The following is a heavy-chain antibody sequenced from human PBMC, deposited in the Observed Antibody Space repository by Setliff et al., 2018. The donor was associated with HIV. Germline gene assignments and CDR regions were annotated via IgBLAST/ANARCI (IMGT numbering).Heavy chain of an antibody. J-gene: IGHJ5*02. V-gene: IGHV3-74*01. D-gene: IGHD3-3*01. Sequence: AGGSLRLSCAASGFTFSSYWMHWVRQSPGEGLLWVARLNPEANYIHYADSVKGRFTISRDNAKNTVYLQMNSLRTEDTAVYYCVKGQFLEWFNWFDPWGQGTLVTVSS. CDR2: LNPEANYI. CDR1: GFTFSSYW. CDR3: VKGQFLEWFNWFDP.